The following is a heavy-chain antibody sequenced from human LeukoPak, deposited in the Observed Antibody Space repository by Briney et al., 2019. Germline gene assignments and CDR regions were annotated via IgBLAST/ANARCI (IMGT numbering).Heavy chain of an antibody. Sequence: ASVKVSCKASGYTFTGYYMHWVRQAPGQGLEWMGWINPNSGDTNYAQKFQGRVTMTRNTSISTAYMELSSLKSEDTAVYYSARALRYCSTTSCQYYFDYWGQGTLVTVSS. CDR2: INPNSGDT. CDR1: GYTFTGYY. V-gene: IGHV1-2*02. J-gene: IGHJ4*02. CDR3: ARALRYCSTTSCQYYFDY. D-gene: IGHD2-2*01.